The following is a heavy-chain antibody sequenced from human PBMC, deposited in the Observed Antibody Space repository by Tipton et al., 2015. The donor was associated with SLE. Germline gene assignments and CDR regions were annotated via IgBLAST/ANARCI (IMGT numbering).Heavy chain of an antibody. CDR1: GGSINSGDYN. CDR2: FYSSGST. CDR3: ARSMVVAVVAAAYGMDV. V-gene: IGHV4-61*02. Sequence: TLSLTCAVSGGSINSGDYNWNWIRQPAGKGLEWIGRFYSSGSTNYNPSLKSRVAISGDTSRNQFSLKLTSVTAADTAVYYCARSMVVAVVAAAYGMDVWGQGTTVTVSS. J-gene: IGHJ6*02. D-gene: IGHD2-15*01.